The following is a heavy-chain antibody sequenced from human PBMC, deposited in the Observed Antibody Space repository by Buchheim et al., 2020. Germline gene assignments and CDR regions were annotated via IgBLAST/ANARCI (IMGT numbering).Heavy chain of an antibody. CDR1: GFTFSSYW. J-gene: IGHJ5*02. D-gene: IGHD6-19*01. Sequence: VQLVESGGGLVQPGGSLRLSCAASGFTFSSYWMSWIRQPPGKGLEWIGEINHSGSTNYNPSLKSRVTISVDTSKNQFSLKLSSVTAADTAVYYCARVRRGIAVAGTIQNWFDPWGQGTL. CDR2: INHSGST. CDR3: ARVRRGIAVAGTIQNWFDP. V-gene: IGHV4-34*01.